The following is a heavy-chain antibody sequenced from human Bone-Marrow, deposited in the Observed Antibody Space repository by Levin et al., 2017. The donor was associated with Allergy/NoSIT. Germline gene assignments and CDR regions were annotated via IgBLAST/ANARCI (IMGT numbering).Heavy chain of an antibody. D-gene: IGHD3-22*01. CDR2: ISGSGGNT. CDR3: AKDATYEFFPDY. J-gene: IGHJ4*02. CDR1: GFTFSNYA. Sequence: GVSLRLSCAASGFTFSNYAMTWVRQAPGKGLEWVSAISGSGGNTYYADSVKGRFTISRDNSKNTLYLQMNSLRAEDTAIYYCAKDATYEFFPDYWGQGTLVTVSS. V-gene: IGHV3-23*01.